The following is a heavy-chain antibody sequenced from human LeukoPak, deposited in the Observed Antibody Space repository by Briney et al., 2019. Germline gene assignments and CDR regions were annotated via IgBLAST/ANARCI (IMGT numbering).Heavy chain of an antibody. D-gene: IGHD2-15*01. CDR2: ICSNGGST. CDR1: GFTFSSYA. J-gene: IGHJ4*02. CDR3: VKDMRGCSGGSCYGTFDY. V-gene: IGHV3-64D*09. Sequence: GGCLRLSCSASGFTFSSYAMHWVRRAPGKGVEYGSAICSNGGSTYYADSVKGRFTISRDNSKNTLYRQLRSLRAEDTAVYYGVKDMRGCSGGSCYGTFDYWGQGTLVTVSS.